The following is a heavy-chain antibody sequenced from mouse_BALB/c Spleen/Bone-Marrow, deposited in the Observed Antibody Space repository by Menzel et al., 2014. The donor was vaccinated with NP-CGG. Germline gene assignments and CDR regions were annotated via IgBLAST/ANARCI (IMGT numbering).Heavy chain of an antibody. CDR3: VLRWFAY. D-gene: IGHD1-1*01. CDR1: GFTFSDYY. J-gene: IGHJ3*01. CDR2: ISDGGSYT. Sequence: EVMLVESGGGLVKPGGSLKLSCAASGFTFSDYYMYWVRQTPEKRLEWVATISDGGSYTYYPDSVKGRFTISRGNAKNNLYLQMSSLKSEDTAMYYCVLRWFAYWGQGTLVTVSA. V-gene: IGHV5-4*02.